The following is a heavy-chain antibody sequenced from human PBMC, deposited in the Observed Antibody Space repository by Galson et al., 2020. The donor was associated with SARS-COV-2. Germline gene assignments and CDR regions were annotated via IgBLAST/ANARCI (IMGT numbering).Heavy chain of an antibody. CDR3: ARDESFWSDKEPDD. D-gene: IGHD3-3*01. Sequence: GESLKISCAASGFTVSNRYMTWVRQAPGKGLEWVSVIHSGGTTFYIDSVKGRFTISRDSSKNTLYLQMNRLRIEDTAVYYCARDESFWSDKEPDDWGQGTLVTVSS. CDR2: IHSGGTT. J-gene: IGHJ4*02. CDR1: GFTVSNRY. V-gene: IGHV3-66*02.